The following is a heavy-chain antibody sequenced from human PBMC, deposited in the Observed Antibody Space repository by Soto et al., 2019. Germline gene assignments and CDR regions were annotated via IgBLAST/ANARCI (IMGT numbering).Heavy chain of an antibody. J-gene: IGHJ6*01. Sequence: PSETLSLTCGLSGSLPVGSLSTYFWTWIRQPPGKGLKWIGEINHSGSPNYSPSLRGRVTISLDTSKKQFSLNLSSVTAADTAVYFCARARFSQWSQDYYGLDVWGQGTTVTVSS. V-gene: IGHV4-34*01. D-gene: IGHD3-3*01. CDR1: GSLPVGSLSTYF. CDR2: INHSGSP. CDR3: ARARFSQWSQDYYGLDV.